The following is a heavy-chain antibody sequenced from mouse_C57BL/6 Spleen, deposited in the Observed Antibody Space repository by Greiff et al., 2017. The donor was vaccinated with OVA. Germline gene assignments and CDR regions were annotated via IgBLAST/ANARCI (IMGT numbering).Heavy chain of an antibody. CDR2: INPNNGGT. D-gene: IGHD1-1*01. CDR3: ARSGYYGSSPVAWFAY. V-gene: IGHV1-26*01. J-gene: IGHJ3*01. Sequence: EVQLQQSGPELVKPGASVKISCKASGYTFTDYYMNWVKQSHGKSLEWIGDINPNNGGTSYNQKFKGKATLTVDKSSSTAYMELRSLTSEDSAVYYCARSGYYGSSPVAWFAYWGQGTLVTVSA. CDR1: GYTFTDYY.